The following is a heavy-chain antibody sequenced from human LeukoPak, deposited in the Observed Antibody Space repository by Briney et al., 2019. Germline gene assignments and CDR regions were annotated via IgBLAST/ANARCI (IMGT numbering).Heavy chain of an antibody. V-gene: IGHV3-30-3*01. Sequence: PGRSLRLSCAASGFTFSSYAMHWVRQAPGKGLEWVAVISYDGSNKYYADSVKGRFTISRDNSKNTLYLQMNSLRAEDTAVYYCARWGAALGIWGQGTLVTVSS. CDR1: GFTFSSYA. CDR3: ARWGAALGI. D-gene: IGHD6-6*01. CDR2: ISYDGSNK. J-gene: IGHJ4*02.